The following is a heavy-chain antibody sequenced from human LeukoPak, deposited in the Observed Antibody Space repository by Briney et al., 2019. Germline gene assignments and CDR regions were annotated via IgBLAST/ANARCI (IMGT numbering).Heavy chain of an antibody. Sequence: PGGSLRLSCSASGFIFSSYDMSWVRQAPGKGLEWVSSISGSGDRTIYADSVRGRLTISRDKSKNTLYLQMSSLRAEHTAVYYCAKVPQPDYYFDYWGQGSLATVSS. V-gene: IGHV3-23*01. CDR3: AKVPQPDYYFDY. J-gene: IGHJ4*02. CDR1: GFIFSSYD. CDR2: ISGSGDRT.